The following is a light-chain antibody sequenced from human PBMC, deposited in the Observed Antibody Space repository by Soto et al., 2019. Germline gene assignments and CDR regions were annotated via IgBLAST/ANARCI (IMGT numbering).Light chain of an antibody. Sequence: EIVMTQSPATLSVSPGERATLSCRASQSVSGNLAWYQQKPGQAPRLLIYGASTRATGIPARFSGSGSGTEFTLTISSLQSEDYASYYCQHYNNWPPWTFDQATKVEIK. CDR1: QSVSGN. V-gene: IGKV3-15*01. J-gene: IGKJ1*01. CDR3: QHYNNWPPWT. CDR2: GAS.